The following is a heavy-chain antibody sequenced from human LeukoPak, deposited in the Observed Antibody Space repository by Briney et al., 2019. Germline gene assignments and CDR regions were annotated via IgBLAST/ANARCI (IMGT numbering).Heavy chain of an antibody. V-gene: IGHV4-34*01. Sequence: SETLSLTCAVYIDSFSNYHWNWIRQTPAKGMEWIGEVNESGGTNISPSLRSRVILSVDTSKNQFSPKLNSVTAADTAVYYCTKSNGYGLVDIWGQGTMVTVSS. CDR3: TKSNGYGLVDI. CDR1: IDSFSNYH. J-gene: IGHJ3*02. D-gene: IGHD3-10*01. CDR2: VNESGGT.